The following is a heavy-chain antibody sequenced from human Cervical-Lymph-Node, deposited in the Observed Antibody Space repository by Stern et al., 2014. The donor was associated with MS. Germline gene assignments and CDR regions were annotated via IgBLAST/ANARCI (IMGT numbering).Heavy chain of an antibody. CDR1: GGTFNTYA. CDR3: ARVTVVEPVAVGYMDV. J-gene: IGHJ6*02. Sequence: DQLVESGAEVKKPGSSVKVSCKVSGGTFNTYAFTWVRQAPGQGPEWLGGIIPIFGSANYAQKFQGRVTITADESTSTTYMEVSSLRSEDTAVYYCARVTVVEPVAVGYMDVWGQGTTVTVSS. CDR2: IIPIFGSA. V-gene: IGHV1-69*01. D-gene: IGHD2-2*01.